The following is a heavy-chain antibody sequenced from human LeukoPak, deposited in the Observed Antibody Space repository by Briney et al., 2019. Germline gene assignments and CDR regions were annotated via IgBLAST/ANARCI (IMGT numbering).Heavy chain of an antibody. J-gene: IGHJ6*02. Sequence: SETLSLTCTLSGGSISSSSYYWGWIRQPPGKGLEWVGSIYYSGSTYYNPSLKSRVTISVDTSKNQFSLKLSSVTAADTAVYYCASSVSSKGDYYYYNCMDAWGQGTTVTVSS. D-gene: IGHD3-16*01. CDR2: IYYSGST. CDR1: GGSISSSSYY. V-gene: IGHV4-39*07. CDR3: ASSVSSKGDYYYYNCMDA.